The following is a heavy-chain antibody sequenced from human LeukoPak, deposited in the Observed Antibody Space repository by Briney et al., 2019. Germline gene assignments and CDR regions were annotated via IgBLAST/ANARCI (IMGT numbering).Heavy chain of an antibody. J-gene: IGHJ3*02. V-gene: IGHV4-59*12. D-gene: IGHD3-3*01. CDR2: IYYSGST. Sequence: PSETLSLTCTVSGGSISSYYWSWIRQPPGKGLEWIGYIYYSGSTNYNPSLKSRVTISVDTSKNQFSLKLSSVTAADTAVYYCAREGFRYDFWSGYSTDAFDIWGQGTMVTVSS. CDR1: GGSISSYY. CDR3: AREGFRYDFWSGYSTDAFDI.